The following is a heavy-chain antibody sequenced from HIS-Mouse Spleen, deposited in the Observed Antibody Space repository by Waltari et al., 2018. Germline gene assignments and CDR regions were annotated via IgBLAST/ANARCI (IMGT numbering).Heavy chain of an antibody. V-gene: IGHV3-21*01. CDR3: ARDPSGYDNH. J-gene: IGHJ5*02. CDR1: GFPCSSYS. Sequence: EVQLVESGGGLVKPGGSLRLSCAASGFPCSSYSRNWVRQAPGKGLEWVSSISSSSYIYYADSVKGRFTISRDNAKNSLYLQMNSLRAEDTAVYYCARDPSGYDNHWGQGTLVTVS. D-gene: IGHD5-12*01. CDR2: ISSSSYI.